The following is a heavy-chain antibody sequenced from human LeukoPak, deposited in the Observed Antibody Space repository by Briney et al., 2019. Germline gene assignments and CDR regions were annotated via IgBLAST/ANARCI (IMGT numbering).Heavy chain of an antibody. J-gene: IGHJ3*02. CDR3: AKIAAAAYYDAFDI. V-gene: IGHV3-7*03. D-gene: IGHD6-13*01. CDR1: GFTFSNSW. Sequence: GGSLRLSCEASGFTFSNSWMTWVRQTPGKGLEWVANIKTDGSEKYYVDSVKGRFTISRDNSKNTLYLQMNSLRAEDTAVYYCAKIAAAAYYDAFDIWGQGTMVTVSS. CDR2: IKTDGSEK.